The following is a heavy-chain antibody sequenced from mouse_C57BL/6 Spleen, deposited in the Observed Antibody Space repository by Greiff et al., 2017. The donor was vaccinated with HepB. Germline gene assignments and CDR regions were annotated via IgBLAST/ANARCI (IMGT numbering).Heavy chain of an antibody. CDR3: ARENYYGSRGAMDY. CDR1: GFTFSDYG. V-gene: IGHV5-17*01. CDR2: ISSGSSTI. Sequence: EVMLVESGGGLVKPGGSLKLSCAASGFTFSDYGMHWVRQAPEKGLEWVAYISSGSSTIYYADTVKGRFTISRDNAKNTLFLQMTSLRSEDTAMYYCARENYYGSRGAMDYWGQGTSVTVSS. J-gene: IGHJ4*01. D-gene: IGHD1-1*01.